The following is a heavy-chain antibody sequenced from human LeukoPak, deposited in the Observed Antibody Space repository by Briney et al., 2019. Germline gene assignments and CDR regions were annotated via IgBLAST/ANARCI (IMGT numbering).Heavy chain of an antibody. Sequence: KSSETLSLTCTVSGGSISSSSYYWGWIRRPPGKGLEWIGIIYYSGSTYYNPSLKSRLTISVDTSKNQFSLKLSSVTATDTAVYYCARRGYCSSTSCYEYWFDPWGQGTLVTVSS. CDR3: ARRGYCSSTSCYEYWFDP. V-gene: IGHV4-39*01. J-gene: IGHJ5*02. CDR2: IYYSGST. D-gene: IGHD2-2*01. CDR1: GGSISSSSYY.